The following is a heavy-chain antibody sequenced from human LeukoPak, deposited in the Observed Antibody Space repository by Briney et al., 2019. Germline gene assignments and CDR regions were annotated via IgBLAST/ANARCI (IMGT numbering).Heavy chain of an antibody. J-gene: IGHJ4*02. CDR1: GYTFTDYY. V-gene: IGHV1-2*02. D-gene: IGHD6-13*01. CDR2: MNVKTGAT. CDR3: ARDERTAAAGTEGYFDY. Sequence: ASVTVSCKASGYTFTDYYIHWVRQAPGHGLEWLGWMNVKTGATSSAQKFPGRFTMTRDTSIGTASMEFSSLTSDDTAVYYCARDERTAAAGTEGYFDYWGQGTLVTVSS.